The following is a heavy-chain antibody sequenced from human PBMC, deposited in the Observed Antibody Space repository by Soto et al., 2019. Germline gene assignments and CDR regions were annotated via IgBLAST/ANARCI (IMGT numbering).Heavy chain of an antibody. J-gene: IGHJ4*02. CDR3: ARALTIFGVVRYFDC. V-gene: IGHV3-21*01. D-gene: IGHD3-3*01. Sequence: PGGSLRLSCAASGFTFSSFTMNWVRQAPGKGLEWVSSISSSSSYIYYADSVKGRFTISRDNAKNSLYLQMNSLRAEDTAVYYCARALTIFGVVRYFDCWGQGTLVTVSS. CDR2: ISSSSSYI. CDR1: GFTFSSFT.